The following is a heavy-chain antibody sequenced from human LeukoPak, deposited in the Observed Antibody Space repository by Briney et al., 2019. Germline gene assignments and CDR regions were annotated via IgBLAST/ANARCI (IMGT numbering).Heavy chain of an antibody. CDR3: ARERIAAAGYYYYYYMDV. D-gene: IGHD6-13*01. V-gene: IGHV3-30*02. CDR1: GFTFRSYG. Sequence: TGGSLRLSCAASGFTFRSYGMHWVRQAPGKGLEWVAFIRYDGNSNYYADSVKGRFTISRDNSRSTLYLQMNSLRAEDTAVYYCARERIAAAGYYYYYYMDVWGKGTTVTVSS. CDR2: IRYDGNSN. J-gene: IGHJ6*03.